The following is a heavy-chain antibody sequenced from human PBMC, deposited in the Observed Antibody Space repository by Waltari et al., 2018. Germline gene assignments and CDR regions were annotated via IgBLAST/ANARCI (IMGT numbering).Heavy chain of an antibody. D-gene: IGHD1-7*01. Sequence: EVQLVESGGGLVKPGGSLRLSCAASGFTFSSHSMNWVRQAPGKGLEWVSSISSSSSYIYYADSVKGRFTISRDNAKNSLYLQRNSLRAEDTAVYYCATGGQGLELLTYWGQGTLVTVSS. J-gene: IGHJ4*02. CDR1: GFTFSSHS. CDR3: ATGGQGLELLTY. CDR2: ISSSSSYI. V-gene: IGHV3-21*01.